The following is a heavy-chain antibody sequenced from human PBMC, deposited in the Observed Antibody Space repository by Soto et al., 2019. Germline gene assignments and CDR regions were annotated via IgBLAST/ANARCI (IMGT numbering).Heavy chain of an antibody. Sequence: QVQLVESGGGVVQPGRSLRLSCAASGFTFSSYGMHWVRQAPGKGLEWVAVIWYDGSNKYYADSVKGRFTISRDNSKNTLYPQMNSLRAEDTAVYYCARDQEVVAGAPHLDYWGQGTLVTVSS. CDR2: IWYDGSNK. D-gene: IGHD6-19*01. CDR3: ARDQEVVAGAPHLDY. V-gene: IGHV3-33*01. CDR1: GFTFSSYG. J-gene: IGHJ4*02.